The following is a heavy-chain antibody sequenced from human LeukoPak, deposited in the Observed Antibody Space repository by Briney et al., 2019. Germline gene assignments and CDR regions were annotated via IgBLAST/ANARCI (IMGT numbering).Heavy chain of an antibody. V-gene: IGHV4-34*01. CDR2: INHSGST. CDR3: ARDLGYYYDSSGAPWFDP. D-gene: IGHD3-22*01. J-gene: IGHJ5*02. Sequence: SETLSLACAVYGGSFSGYYWSWIRQPPGKGLEWIGEINHSGSTNYNPSLKSRVTISVDTSKNQFSLKLSSVTAADTAVYYCARDLGYYYDSSGAPWFDPWGQGTLVTVSS. CDR1: GGSFSGYY.